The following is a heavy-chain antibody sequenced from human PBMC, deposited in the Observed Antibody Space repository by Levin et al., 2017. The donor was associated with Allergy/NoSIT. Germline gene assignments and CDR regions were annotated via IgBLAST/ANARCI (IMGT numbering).Heavy chain of an antibody. J-gene: IGHJ4*01. Sequence: SQTLSLTCAISGDSVSSTSVAWNWIRQSPSRGLEWLGRTYHRSKWYSDYAPSVKNRLTINADTSRNQVSLQLKSVTPEDTAVYFCAKGPRWLLSWGQGTLVTVSS. V-gene: IGHV6-1*01. CDR1: GDSVSSTSVA. D-gene: IGHD2-15*01. CDR3: AKGPRWLLS. CDR2: TYHRSKWYS.